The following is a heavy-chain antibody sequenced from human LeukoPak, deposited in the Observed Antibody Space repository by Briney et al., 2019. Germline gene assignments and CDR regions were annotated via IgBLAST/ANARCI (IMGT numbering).Heavy chain of an antibody. Sequence: SETLSLTCTVSGGSISSYYWSWIRQPPGKGLEWMGYIYYSGSTNYNPSLKSRVTISVETSKNQFSLKLSSVTAADTAVYYCARERAAYYYDSSGITWGQGTLVTVSS. CDR2: IYYSGST. J-gene: IGHJ5*02. D-gene: IGHD3-22*01. CDR1: GGSISSYY. CDR3: ARERAAYYYDSSGIT. V-gene: IGHV4-59*01.